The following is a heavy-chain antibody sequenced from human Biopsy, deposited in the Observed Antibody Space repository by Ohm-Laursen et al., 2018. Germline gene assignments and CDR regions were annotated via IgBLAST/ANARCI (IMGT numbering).Heavy chain of an antibody. Sequence: GSLRLSCAASGFTFSDYYMSWIRQTPEKGLEWVSVVGGGGRLTDHTDFADSVRGRFTISRDNSKNKLYLDMINLRAEDTAIYYCARNVRGYNYGLLEYWGQGVMVTVSS. CDR3: ARNVRGYNYGLLEY. D-gene: IGHD5-18*01. V-gene: IGHV3-23*01. J-gene: IGHJ4*02. CDR2: VGGGGRLTDHT. CDR1: GFTFSDYY.